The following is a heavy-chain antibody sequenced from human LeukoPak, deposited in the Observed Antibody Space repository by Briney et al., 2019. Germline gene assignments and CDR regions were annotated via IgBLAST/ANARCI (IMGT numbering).Heavy chain of an antibody. J-gene: IGHJ4*02. V-gene: IGHV3-48*01. D-gene: IGHD1-26*01. Sequence: GRTLRLSCAASGFTFSSYRMNWVRQAPGQGLEGVAYIGSSSGTIFYADSLKGRFTISRDNSKNTLYLQMNSLRAEDTAVYYCAKDVRSAGATGFDYWGQGTLVTVSS. CDR1: GFTFSSYR. CDR3: AKDVRSAGATGFDY. CDR2: IGSSSGTI.